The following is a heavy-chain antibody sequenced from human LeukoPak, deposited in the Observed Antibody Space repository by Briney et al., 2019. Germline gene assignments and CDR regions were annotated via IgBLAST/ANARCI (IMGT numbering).Heavy chain of an antibody. CDR3: ARLYCSRTSCYYSN. D-gene: IGHD2-2*01. V-gene: IGHV4-59*01. Sequence: PSETLSLTCTVSGGSISSYYWSWIRQPPGKGLEWIGYIYYSGSTNYNPSLKSRVTISLDTSKNQFSLKLSSVTAADTAIYYCARLYCSRTSCYYSNWGQGTLVTVSS. CDR1: GGSISSYY. J-gene: IGHJ4*02. CDR2: IYYSGST.